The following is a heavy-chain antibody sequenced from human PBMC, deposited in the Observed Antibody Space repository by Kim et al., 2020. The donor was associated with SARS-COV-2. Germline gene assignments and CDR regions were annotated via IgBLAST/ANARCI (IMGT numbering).Heavy chain of an antibody. D-gene: IGHD3-10*01. CDR3: ASTIWFGELLYDY. CDR2: IYYSGST. CDR1: GGSISSSSYY. Sequence: SETLSLTCTVSGGSISSSSYYWGWIRQPPGKGLEWIGSIYYSGSTYYNPSLKSRVTISVDTSKNQFSLKLSSVTAADTAVYYCASTIWFGELLYDYWGQGTLVTVSS. V-gene: IGHV4-39*01. J-gene: IGHJ4*02.